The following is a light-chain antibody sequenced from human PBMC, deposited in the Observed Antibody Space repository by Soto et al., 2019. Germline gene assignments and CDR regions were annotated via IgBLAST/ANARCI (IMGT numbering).Light chain of an antibody. V-gene: IGKV1-5*01. CDR3: QQYKSYPWT. Sequence: DIQMTQSPPTLSASVGDRVTITCRARQSINSWLAWYQQKPGKAPKLLIYDASSLESGVPSRFSGSGSGTEFTLTVSGLHPDDFATYYCQQYKSYPWTFGQGTKVEIK. CDR2: DAS. CDR1: QSINSW. J-gene: IGKJ1*01.